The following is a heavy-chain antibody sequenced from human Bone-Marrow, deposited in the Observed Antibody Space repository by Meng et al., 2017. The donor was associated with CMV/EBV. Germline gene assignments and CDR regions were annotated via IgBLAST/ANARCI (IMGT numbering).Heavy chain of an antibody. Sequence: GSLRLSCTVSGGSISSSSYYWGWIRQPPGKGLEWIGSIYYSGSTYYNPSLKSRVTISVDTSKNQFSLKLSSVTAADTAVYYCARDSPLASSKFDPWGQGTRVTGSS. J-gene: IGHJ5*02. V-gene: IGHV4-39*07. CDR2: IYYSGST. CDR3: ARDSPLASSKFDP. CDR1: GGSISSSSYY. D-gene: IGHD3-3*02.